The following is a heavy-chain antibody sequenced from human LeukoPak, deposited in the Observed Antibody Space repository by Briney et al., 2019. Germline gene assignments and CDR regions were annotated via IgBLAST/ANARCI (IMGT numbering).Heavy chain of an antibody. CDR1: GGTFSSYA. Sequence: SVKVSCKASGGTFSSYAISWVRQAPGQGLECMGGIIPIFGTANYAQKFQGRVTMTEDTSTDTAYMELSSLRSEDTAVYYCATPNYYGSGSYLSRPYYFDYWGQGTLVTVSS. J-gene: IGHJ4*02. V-gene: IGHV1-69*06. CDR2: IIPIFGTA. CDR3: ATPNYYGSGSYLSRPYYFDY. D-gene: IGHD3-10*01.